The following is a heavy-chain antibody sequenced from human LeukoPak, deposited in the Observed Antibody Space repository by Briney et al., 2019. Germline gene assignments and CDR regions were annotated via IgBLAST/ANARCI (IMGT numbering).Heavy chain of an antibody. CDR1: GGSFSGYY. CDR2: INHSGST. D-gene: IGHD6-13*01. CDR3: AGYDAFDI. J-gene: IGHJ3*02. Sequence: SETLSLTCAVYGGSFSGYYWSWIRQPPGKGLEWIGEINHSGSTNHNPSLKSRVTISVDTSKNQFSLKLSSVTAADTAVYYCAGYDAFDIWGQGAMVTVPS. V-gene: IGHV4-34*01.